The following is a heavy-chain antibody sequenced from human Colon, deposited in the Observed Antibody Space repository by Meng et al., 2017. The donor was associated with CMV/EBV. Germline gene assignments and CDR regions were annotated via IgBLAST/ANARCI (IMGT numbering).Heavy chain of an antibody. CDR1: GYSFTGYY. J-gene: IGHJ1*01. CDR3: ASHSSYVWGSHH. V-gene: IGHV1-2*02. D-gene: IGHD3-16*01. Sequence: VRLVQSGAEGRMPGASVKVSCKASGYSFTGYYIHWVRQAPGQGLEWMGWMDPTTGRTDYAQKFQGTVTMTRDTSISTAYLELSRLTSDDTAVYYCASHSSYVWGSHHWGQGTLVTVSS. CDR2: MDPTTGRT.